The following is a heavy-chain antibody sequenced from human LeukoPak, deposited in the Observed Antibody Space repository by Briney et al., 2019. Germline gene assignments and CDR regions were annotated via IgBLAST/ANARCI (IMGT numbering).Heavy chain of an antibody. V-gene: IGHV5-51*01. Sequence: GESLKISCKGSGYSFTSYGIGWVRQMPGKGLEWMGIIYPGDSDTRYSPSFRGQVTISADKSISTAYLQWSSLKASDTAMYYCARSFGGYDYGDYGWFDPWGQGTLVTVSS. CDR1: GYSFTSYG. J-gene: IGHJ5*02. D-gene: IGHD4-17*01. CDR3: ARSFGGYDYGDYGWFDP. CDR2: IYPGDSDT.